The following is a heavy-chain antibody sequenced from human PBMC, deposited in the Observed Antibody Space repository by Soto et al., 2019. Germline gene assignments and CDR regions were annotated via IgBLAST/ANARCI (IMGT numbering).Heavy chain of an antibody. CDR1: GFSLSASGVG. D-gene: IGHD6-13*01. CDR2: IYWDDDK. Sequence: QVTLKESGPTLVKPTQTLTLTCTFSGFSLSASGVGVGWIRQPPGKALEWLALIYWDDDKRYSPSLENRLTITKDTSKIQVVLTMTNMDPVDTATYYCVHRAGMGGNSWLPDYWGQGTLVTVSS. J-gene: IGHJ4*02. V-gene: IGHV2-5*02. CDR3: VHRAGMGGNSWLPDY.